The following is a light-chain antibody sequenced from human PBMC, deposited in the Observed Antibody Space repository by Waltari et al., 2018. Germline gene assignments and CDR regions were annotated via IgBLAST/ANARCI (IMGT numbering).Light chain of an antibody. CDR1: ATYIGGYNY. CDR2: DVR. J-gene: IGLJ3*02. CDR3: CSFTSSSTWV. Sequence: QSALTQPASVSGSPGQSITIPCTGTATYIGGYNYVSWYQQHPGKAPKLVIFDVRSRPSGISYRFSASKFGNTASLTISGLQPDDEADYYCCSFTSSSTWVFGGGTKLTVL. V-gene: IGLV2-14*03.